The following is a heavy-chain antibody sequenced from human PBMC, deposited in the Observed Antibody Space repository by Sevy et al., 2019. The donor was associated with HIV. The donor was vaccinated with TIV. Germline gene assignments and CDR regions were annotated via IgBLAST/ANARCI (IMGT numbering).Heavy chain of an antibody. CDR1: GGSISAYY. CDR2: IYYTGST. J-gene: IGHJ5*02. Sequence: SETLSLTCTVSGGSISAYYWSWIRQPPGKPLEYIGYIYYTGSTNYNPSLKSRVTISVDTSKNQFSLKLNSVTAADTAVYFCARAPPVRSGDDSLNWFDPWGQGTQVTVSS. CDR3: ARAPPVRSGDDSLNWFDP. V-gene: IGHV4-59*01. D-gene: IGHD5-12*01.